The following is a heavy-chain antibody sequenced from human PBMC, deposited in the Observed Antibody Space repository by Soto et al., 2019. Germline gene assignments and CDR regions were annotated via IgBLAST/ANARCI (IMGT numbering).Heavy chain of an antibody. D-gene: IGHD4-17*01. J-gene: IGHJ4*02. CDR3: ARGNDYVYFYDY. V-gene: IGHV4-30-4*01. CDR1: GGSLTTGDYY. Sequence: QVQLQESGPGLAKPSQTRSLICTVSGGSLTTGDYYWTWIRQSPGEGLEWIGYISRSGNIFYNPSLKSRITISLDTSTDQVSLKLNSVTAADTSVYYCARGNDYVYFYDYWGPGTLVTVSS. CDR2: ISRSGNI.